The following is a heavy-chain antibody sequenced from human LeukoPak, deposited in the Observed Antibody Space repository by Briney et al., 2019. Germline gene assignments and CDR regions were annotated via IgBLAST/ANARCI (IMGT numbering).Heavy chain of an antibody. CDR1: GGSFSGYC. CDR2: INHSGST. CDR3: ARLVKGYSYGRWYFDY. D-gene: IGHD5-18*01. Sequence: PSETLSLTCAVYGGSFSGYCWSWIRQPPGKGLEWIGEINHSGSTNYNPSLKSRVTISVDPSKNQFSLKLSSVTAADTAVYYCARLVKGYSYGRWYFDYWGQGTLVTVSS. V-gene: IGHV4-34*01. J-gene: IGHJ4*02.